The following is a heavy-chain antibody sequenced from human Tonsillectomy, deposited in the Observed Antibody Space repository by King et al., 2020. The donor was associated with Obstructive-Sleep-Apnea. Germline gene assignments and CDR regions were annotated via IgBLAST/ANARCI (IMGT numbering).Heavy chain of an antibody. CDR3: ARGRGLRGAFHI. V-gene: IGHV1-2*05. CDR1: GYTFTGYY. J-gene: IGHJ3*02. CDR2: INPNSGGT. Sequence: VQLVESGAEVKKPGASVTVSCKASGYTFTGYYMHWVRQAPGQGLEWMGRINPNSGGTNYAQKFQGRVTMTRDTSISTAYMELSRLGSDDTVVYYCARGRGLRGAFHIWGQGTMVTVSS. D-gene: IGHD5-12*01.